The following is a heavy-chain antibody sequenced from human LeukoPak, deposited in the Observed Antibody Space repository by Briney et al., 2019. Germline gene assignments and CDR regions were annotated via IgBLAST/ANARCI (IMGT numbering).Heavy chain of an antibody. CDR2: ISYSGST. D-gene: IGHD2-2*01. V-gene: IGHV4-59*12. CDR3: ARTYCSSTSCPSGFDY. J-gene: IGHJ4*02. CDR1: GGSISSYY. Sequence: SETLSLTCTVSGGSISSYYWSWIRQPPGKGLEWIRYISYSGSTNYNPSLKSRVTISLDTSKNQFSLKLSSVTAADTAVYYCARTYCSSTSCPSGFDYWGQGTLVTVSS.